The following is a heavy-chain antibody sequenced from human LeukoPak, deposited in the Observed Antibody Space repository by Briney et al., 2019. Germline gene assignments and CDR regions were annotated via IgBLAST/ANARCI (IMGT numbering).Heavy chain of an antibody. CDR1: GFTFTRYA. V-gene: IGHV3-23*01. CDR3: AKDLLVKTIFWSGYDY. D-gene: IGHD3-3*01. CDR2: ITDSGGDS. Sequence: GGSLRLSCAASGFTFTRYAMSWVRQAPGKGLEWVSAITDSGGDSYYADSVKGRFTISRDNSKNTLYLQMSRLRADDTAVYYCAKDLLVKTIFWSGYDYWGQGTLVTVSS. J-gene: IGHJ4*02.